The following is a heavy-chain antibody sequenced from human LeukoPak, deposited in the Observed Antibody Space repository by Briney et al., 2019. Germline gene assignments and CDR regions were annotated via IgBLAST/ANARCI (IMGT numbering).Heavy chain of an antibody. D-gene: IGHD3-16*01. J-gene: IGHJ4*02. CDR2: IYISGST. CDR1: GFTVSSND. Sequence: PGRCLRLSCAASGFTVSSNDMSWGRQAPGKGLEWGSAIYISGSTHYAASVKGRFTISRDNSKNPLYLQMHSLRAEDTAVYYCAKERRSIQVWATTFDYWGQGTLVTVSS. V-gene: IGHV3-53*01. CDR3: AKERRSIQVWATTFDY.